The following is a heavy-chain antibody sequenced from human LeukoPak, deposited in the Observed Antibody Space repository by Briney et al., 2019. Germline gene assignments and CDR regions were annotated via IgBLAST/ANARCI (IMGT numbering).Heavy chain of an antibody. CDR2: IYPGDSDT. Sequence: GESLKISCKGSGYSFTSYWIGWVRQMPGKGLGWMGIIYPGDSDTRYSPSFQGQVTISADKSISTAYLQWSSLKASDTAMYYCARLNDCSSTSCHILSWFDPWGQGTLVTVSS. J-gene: IGHJ5*02. CDR1: GYSFTSYW. V-gene: IGHV5-51*01. CDR3: ARLNDCSSTSCHILSWFDP. D-gene: IGHD2-2*02.